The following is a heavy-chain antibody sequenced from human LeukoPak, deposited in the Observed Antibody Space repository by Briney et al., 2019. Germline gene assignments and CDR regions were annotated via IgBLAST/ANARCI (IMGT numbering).Heavy chain of an antibody. CDR1: GFTFSSYT. CDR2: ISSSSSYI. Sequence: GGSLRLSCAASGFTFSSYTMNWVRQAPGKGLEWVSSISSSSSYIYYADSVKGRFTISRDNAKNSLYLQMNSLRPEDTAVYYCARVGSGWPNPWSQGSLVTVSS. D-gene: IGHD6-19*01. V-gene: IGHV3-21*01. J-gene: IGHJ5*02. CDR3: ARVGSGWPNP.